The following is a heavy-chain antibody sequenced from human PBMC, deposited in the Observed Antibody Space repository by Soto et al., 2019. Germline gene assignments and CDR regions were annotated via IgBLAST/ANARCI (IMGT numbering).Heavy chain of an antibody. J-gene: IGHJ6*03. CDR2: IVVGSGNT. CDR3: AAGLLLWFGDYYYMDV. D-gene: IGHD3-10*01. Sequence: GASVKVSCKASGFTFTSSAMQWVRQARGQRLEWIGWIVVGSGNTNYAQKFQERVTITRDMSTSTAYMELSSLRSEDTAVYYCAAGLLLWFGDYYYMDVWGKGTTVTVSS. CDR1: GFTFTSSA. V-gene: IGHV1-58*02.